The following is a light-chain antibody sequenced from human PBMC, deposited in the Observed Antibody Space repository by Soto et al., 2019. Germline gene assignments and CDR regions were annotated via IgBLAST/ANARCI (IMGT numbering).Light chain of an antibody. CDR1: RSVRSY. V-gene: IGKV3-11*01. CDR3: QQRYAWPPIT. CDR2: DSS. Sequence: EIVLTQSPATLSLSPGERATLSCRASRSVRSYLALYQQKPGHAPRRLIYDSSNRDDGITARFSGSGSETDFTLTISNIEPEDFAVYFCQQRYAWPPITFGQGTRLEIK. J-gene: IGKJ5*01.